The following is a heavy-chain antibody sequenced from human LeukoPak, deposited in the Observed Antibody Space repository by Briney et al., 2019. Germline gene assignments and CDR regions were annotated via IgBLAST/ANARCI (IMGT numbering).Heavy chain of an antibody. CDR3: ARHVLVGQLGYCTNGVCYSWFDP. CDR2: IYYSGST. D-gene: IGHD2-8*01. J-gene: IGHJ5*02. V-gene: IGHV4-39*01. CDR1: GGSLSSSSYY. Sequence: SETLSLTCTVSGGSLSSSSYYWGWIRQPPGKGLEWLGSIYYSGSTYYNPSLKSRVTISVDTSKNQFSLKLSSVTAADTAVYYCARHVLVGQLGYCTNGVCYSWFDPWGQGTLVTVSS.